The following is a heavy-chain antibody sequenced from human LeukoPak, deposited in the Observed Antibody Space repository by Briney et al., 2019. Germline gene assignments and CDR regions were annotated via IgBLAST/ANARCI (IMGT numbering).Heavy chain of an antibody. J-gene: IGHJ4*01. CDR2: ITLNSGDK. V-gene: IGHV1-2*02. Sequence: GASVKVSCKASGHTFTVHYIHWVRQGPGQGLEWLGWITLNSGDKHYAQKFQGRLTMTSDTSISTGYMELSRLQFDDTAVYYYARKGQLALDNWGQGTLVTVSS. CDR3: ARKGQLALDN. CDR1: GHTFTVHY. D-gene: IGHD1-1*01.